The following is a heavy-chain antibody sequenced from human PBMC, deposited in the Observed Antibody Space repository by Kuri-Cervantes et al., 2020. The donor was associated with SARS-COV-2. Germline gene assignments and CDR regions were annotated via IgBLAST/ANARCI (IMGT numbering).Heavy chain of an antibody. CDR1: GFTFSTYA. J-gene: IGHJ4*02. CDR2: VSYDGSNR. V-gene: IGHV3-30*04. Sequence: GGSLRLSCAASGFTFSTYAMRWVRQAPGKGLEWVAHVSYDGSNRFYAQSVGGRFTISRDNSKSTLYLQMDSLRGDDTALYYCAGDPYETYYLDFWGQGALVTVSS. D-gene: IGHD5-12*01. CDR3: AGDPYETYYLDF.